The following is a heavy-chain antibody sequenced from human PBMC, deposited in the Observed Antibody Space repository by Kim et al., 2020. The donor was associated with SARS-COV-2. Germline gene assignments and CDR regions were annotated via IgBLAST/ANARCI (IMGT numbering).Heavy chain of an antibody. D-gene: IGHD3-22*01. V-gene: IGHV3-23*01. CDR1: GFSFNTHA. CDR2: IGGNGVNT. J-gene: IGHJ4*02. CDR3: AKRPNYYDSSNWRYYFDY. Sequence: GGSLRLSCAGSGFSFNTHALSWVRQSPGKGLEWVSSIGGNGVNTKYADSVKGRFIISRDNSRNTLYLQMNSLTVEDAALYYCAKRPNYYDSSNWRYYFDYWGQGILVTVSS.